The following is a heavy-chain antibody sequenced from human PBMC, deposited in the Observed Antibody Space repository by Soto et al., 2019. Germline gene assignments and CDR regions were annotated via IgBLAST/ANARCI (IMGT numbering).Heavy chain of an antibody. V-gene: IGHV1-18*01. Sequence: QVQLVQSGGEVKKPGASVKVSCKASGYTFTNYGISWVRQAPGQGLEWMGWINVYNGNTKYAQKVQGRVTMTTDTSTSTAYMELRSLRSDDTAVYYCARGVGSGSYYNQDNWFDPWVQGTLVTVSS. J-gene: IGHJ5*02. CDR1: GYTFTNYG. D-gene: IGHD3-10*01. CDR2: INVYNGNT. CDR3: ARGVGSGSYYNQDNWFDP.